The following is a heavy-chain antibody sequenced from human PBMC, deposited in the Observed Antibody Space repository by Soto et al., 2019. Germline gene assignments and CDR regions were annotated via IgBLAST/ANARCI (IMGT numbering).Heavy chain of an antibody. CDR3: ATEGIVGAKNGMDV. CDR2: FDPEDGET. V-gene: IGHV1-24*01. Sequence: ASVKVSCKVSGYTLTELSMHWVRQAPGKGLEWMGGFDPEDGETIYAQKFQGRVTMTEDTSTDTAYMELSSLRSEDTAVYYCATEGIVGAKNGMDVWGQGTTVTVSS. D-gene: IGHD1-26*01. CDR1: GYTLTELS. J-gene: IGHJ6*02.